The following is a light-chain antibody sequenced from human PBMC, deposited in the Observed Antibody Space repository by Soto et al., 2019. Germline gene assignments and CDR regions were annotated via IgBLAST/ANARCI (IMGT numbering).Light chain of an antibody. CDR2: GAS. Sequence: EIVLTQSPGTLSLSPGERATLSCRASQSVSSSYLAWYQQKPGQAPRRLIYGASSRATGIPDRFSGSGSGTDFTLTISRLDPEDFAVYYCQHLRTFGHGTKLELK. J-gene: IGKJ2*01. CDR1: QSVSSSY. CDR3: QHLRT. V-gene: IGKV3-20*01.